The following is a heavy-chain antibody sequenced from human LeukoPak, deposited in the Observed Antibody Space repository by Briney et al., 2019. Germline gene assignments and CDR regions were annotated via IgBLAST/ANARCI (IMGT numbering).Heavy chain of an antibody. CDR3: ARQGWYLSAFDI. Sequence: PSETLSLTCTVSGGSIGSYYWSWIRQPPGKGLEWIGYIYTSGSTNYNPSLKSRVTISVDTSKNQFSLKLSSVTAADTAVYYCARQGWYLSAFDIWGQGTMVTVSS. CDR2: IYTSGST. J-gene: IGHJ3*02. V-gene: IGHV4-4*09. D-gene: IGHD6-19*01. CDR1: GGSIGSYY.